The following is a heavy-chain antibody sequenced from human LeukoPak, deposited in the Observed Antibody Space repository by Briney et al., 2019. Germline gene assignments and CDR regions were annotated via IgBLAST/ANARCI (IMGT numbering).Heavy chain of an antibody. V-gene: IGHV3-74*01. CDR1: GFTFSSYW. J-gene: IGHJ6*02. D-gene: IGHD6-19*01. CDR2: ITSDGSST. CDR3: VRGYSSGWYPV. Sequence: GGSLRLPCAASGFTFSSYWMYWVRQAPGKGLVWVARITSDGSSTSYADSVKGRFTISRDNAKNTVYLQMNSLRAEDTAVYYCVRGYSSGWYPVWGQGTTVTVSS.